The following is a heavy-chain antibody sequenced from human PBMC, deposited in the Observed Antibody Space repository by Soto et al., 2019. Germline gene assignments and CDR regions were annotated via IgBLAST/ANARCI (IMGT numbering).Heavy chain of an antibody. J-gene: IGHJ4*02. Sequence: XPVKLSCTASGYPFTGQYMHWGRRAPGQGLEWMGWINPNSGGTNYAQKFQGRVTMTSDTSISTAYMEVSRLRSDDTAVYYCAPISVAATPDFDYWGQGTLVTVSS. D-gene: IGHD1-26*01. CDR2: INPNSGGT. V-gene: IGHV1-2*02. CDR1: GYPFTGQY. CDR3: APISVAATPDFDY.